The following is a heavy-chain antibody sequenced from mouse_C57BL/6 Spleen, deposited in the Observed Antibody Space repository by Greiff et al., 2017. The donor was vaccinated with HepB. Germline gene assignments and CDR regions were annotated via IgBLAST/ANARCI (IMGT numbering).Heavy chain of an antibody. CDR2: ISDGGSYT. J-gene: IGHJ2*01. V-gene: IGHV5-4*01. CDR1: GFTFSSYA. Sequence: EVKVEESGGGLVKPGGSLKLSCAASGFTFSSYAMSWVRQTPEKRLEWVATISDGGSYTYYPDNVKGRFTISRDNAKNNLYLQMSHLKSEDTAMYYCARDGGSLFDYWGQGTTLTVSS. CDR3: ARDGGSLFDY. D-gene: IGHD6-2*01.